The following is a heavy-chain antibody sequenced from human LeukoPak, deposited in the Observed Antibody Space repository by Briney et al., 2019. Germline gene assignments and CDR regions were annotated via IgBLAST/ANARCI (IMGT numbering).Heavy chain of an antibody. D-gene: IGHD1-26*01. V-gene: IGHV4-39*07. CDR1: GGSIRSTSYN. CDR2: IYYTGST. J-gene: IGHJ6*03. Sequence: SETLSLTCTVSGGSIRSTSYNWGWIRQPPGKGLEWIGSIYYTGSTYYNPSLKSRVTMSVDTSKNQFSLKLSSVTAADTAVYYCASAVGSYKNYYYYMDVWGKGTTVTISS. CDR3: ASAVGSYKNYYYYMDV.